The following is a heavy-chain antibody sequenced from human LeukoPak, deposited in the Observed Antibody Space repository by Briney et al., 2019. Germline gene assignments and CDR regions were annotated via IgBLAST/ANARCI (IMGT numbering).Heavy chain of an antibody. Sequence: SQTLSLTCTVSGGSISSGSYYWSWIRQPAGKGLEWIGRIYTSGSTNYNPSLKSRVTISVDTSKNQFSLKLSSVTAADTAVYYCARVSHYDRGYAFDIWGQGTMVTVSS. CDR1: GGSISSGSYY. D-gene: IGHD3-22*01. CDR3: ARVSHYDRGYAFDI. V-gene: IGHV4-61*02. J-gene: IGHJ3*02. CDR2: IYTSGST.